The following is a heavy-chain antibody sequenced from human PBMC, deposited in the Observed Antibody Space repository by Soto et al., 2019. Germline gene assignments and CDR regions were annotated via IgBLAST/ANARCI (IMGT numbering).Heavy chain of an antibody. Sequence: QEQLVESGGGVVQAGRSLRLSCAASGFTFNFFGMHWVRQAPGKGLEWVAVISYDGSEKYYADSVKGRFTMSRDNSKNMVYLEMSSLRPEDTSVYYCAKDRIYSFDAFDIWGHGTMVTVSS. J-gene: IGHJ3*02. D-gene: IGHD5-12*01. V-gene: IGHV3-30*18. CDR1: GFTFNFFG. CDR2: ISYDGSEK. CDR3: AKDRIYSFDAFDI.